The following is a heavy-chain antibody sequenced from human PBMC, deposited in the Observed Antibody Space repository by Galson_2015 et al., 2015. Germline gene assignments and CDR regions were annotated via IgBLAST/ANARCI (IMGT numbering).Heavy chain of an antibody. Sequence: SLRLSCAASGFTFSSYWMSWVRQAPGKGLEWVANIKQDGSEKYYVDSVKGRFTISRDNAKNSLYLQMNSLRAEDTAVYYCARNGVGNYYDSSGPQYWGQGTLVTVSS. J-gene: IGHJ4*02. V-gene: IGHV3-7*03. D-gene: IGHD3-22*01. CDR1: GFTFSSYW. CDR2: IKQDGSEK. CDR3: ARNGVGNYYDSSGPQY.